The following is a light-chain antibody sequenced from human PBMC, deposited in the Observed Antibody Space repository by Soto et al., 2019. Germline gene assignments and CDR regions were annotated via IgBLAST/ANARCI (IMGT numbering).Light chain of an antibody. CDR3: QQYNNWAIT. CDR2: GAS. CDR1: QSVSNN. Sequence: EIVMTQSPATLSVSPGERATLSCRARQSVSNNLAWYQRKPGQAPRLLIYGASTRATGIPARFSGSGSGTEFTLTISSLQSEDFAVYYCQQYNNWAITFGQGTRLETK. J-gene: IGKJ5*01. V-gene: IGKV3-15*01.